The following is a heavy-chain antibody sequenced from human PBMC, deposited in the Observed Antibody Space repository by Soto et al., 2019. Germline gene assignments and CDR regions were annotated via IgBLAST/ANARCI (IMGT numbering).Heavy chain of an antibody. D-gene: IGHD6-6*01. V-gene: IGHV3-9*01. CDR1: GFTFDDYA. CDR2: MRWNSGSI. Sequence: PGGSLRLSCAASGFTFDDYAMHWVRQAPGKGLEWVSGMRWNSGSIGYADSVKGRFTISRDNAKNSLYLQMNSLRAEDTAIYYCAKDLSSSPRDYSYYYGMDVWGQGTTVTVSS. J-gene: IGHJ6*02. CDR3: AKDLSSSPRDYSYYYGMDV.